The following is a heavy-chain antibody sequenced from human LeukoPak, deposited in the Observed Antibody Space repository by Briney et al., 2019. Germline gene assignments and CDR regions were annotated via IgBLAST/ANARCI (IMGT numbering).Heavy chain of an antibody. CDR1: GFTVSSND. J-gene: IGHJ6*02. Sequence: GGSLRLSCAASGFTVSSNDMSWVRQAPGKGLEWVSVIFSGGTTYYADSVKGRFTISRDSSKNTLYLQMNSMRAEDTAVYYCAREGNYYDMDVWGQGTTVIVSS. V-gene: IGHV3-53*01. CDR3: AREGNYYDMDV. CDR2: IFSGGTT.